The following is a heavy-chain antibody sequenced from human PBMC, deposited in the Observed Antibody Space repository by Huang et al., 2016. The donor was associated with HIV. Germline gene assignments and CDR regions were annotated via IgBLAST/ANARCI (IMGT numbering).Heavy chain of an antibody. Sequence: QVQLVQSGAEVKKPGASVTVSCTASGYSFSNYGISWVRQAPGQGLEWRAWISAYNSNTNSAQKVQDRVSMTTDTSKNTAYMELRSLRSDDTAVYYCARDIGVAEFDYWGQGTLVTVSS. CDR3: ARDIGVAEFDY. CDR2: ISAYNSNT. V-gene: IGHV1-18*01. J-gene: IGHJ4*02. CDR1: GYSFSNYG. D-gene: IGHD3-3*01.